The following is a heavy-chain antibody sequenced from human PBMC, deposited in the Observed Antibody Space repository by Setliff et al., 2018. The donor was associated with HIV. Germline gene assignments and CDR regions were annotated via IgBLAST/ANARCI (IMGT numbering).Heavy chain of an antibody. J-gene: IGHJ5*02. CDR2: IRYDGSNK. CDR1: GFTFSSYG. D-gene: IGHD6-19*01. Sequence: PGESLKISCAASGFTFSSYGMHWVRQAPGKGLEWVAFIRYDGSNKYYADSVKGRFTISRDNSKNTLYLQMNSLRVDDTAVYYCAREAGYGEQWLISGFPWGQGTLVTVSS. V-gene: IGHV3-30*02. CDR3: AREAGYGEQWLISGFP.